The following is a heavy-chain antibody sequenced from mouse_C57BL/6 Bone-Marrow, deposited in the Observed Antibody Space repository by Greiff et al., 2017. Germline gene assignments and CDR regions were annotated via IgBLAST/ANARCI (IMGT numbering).Heavy chain of an antibody. Sequence: VQLQQPGAELVKPGASVKLSCKASGYTFTSYWMHWVKQRPGQGLEWIGMIHPNSGSTNYNEKFKSKATLTVDKSSSTAYMQLSSLTSEDSAVYYCARGYYGGRYFDVWGRGTTVTVSS. J-gene: IGHJ1*03. V-gene: IGHV1-64*01. CDR2: IHPNSGST. D-gene: IGHD1-1*01. CDR3: ARGYYGGRYFDV. CDR1: GYTFTSYW.